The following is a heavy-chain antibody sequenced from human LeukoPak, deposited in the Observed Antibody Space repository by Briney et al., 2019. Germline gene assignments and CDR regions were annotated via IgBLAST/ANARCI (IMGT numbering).Heavy chain of an antibody. CDR1: GGSFSSNF. CDR2: IYNSGTT. V-gene: IGHV4-59*01. D-gene: IGHD5-24*01. CDR3: AKSFSETERATITAY. J-gene: IGHJ4*02. Sequence: PSETLSLTCAVYGGSFSSNFWSWIRQPPGKGLEYIGYIYNSGTTNYNPSLKSRVTISVDTSKNQFSLKLSSVTAADTAIYYCAKSFSETERATITAYWGQGTLVTVSS.